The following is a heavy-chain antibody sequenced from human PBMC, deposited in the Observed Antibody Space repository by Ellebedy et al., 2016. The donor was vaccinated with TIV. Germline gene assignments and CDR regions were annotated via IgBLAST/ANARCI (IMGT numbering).Heavy chain of an antibody. CDR3: ARGVLSGY. CDR1: GFTVSNNY. J-gene: IGHJ4*02. V-gene: IGHV3-53*01. D-gene: IGHD2/OR15-2a*01. Sequence: GESLKISCAASGFTVSNNYISWVRQAPGKGLEWVSVIYSVGSTYYADSVKGRLTISSGNSKNTVYLQMNSLRAEDTAVYYCARGVLSGYWGQGTLVTVSS. CDR2: IYSVGST.